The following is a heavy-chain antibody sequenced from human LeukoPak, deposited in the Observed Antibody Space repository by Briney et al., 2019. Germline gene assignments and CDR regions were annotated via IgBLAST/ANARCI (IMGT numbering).Heavy chain of an antibody. J-gene: IGHJ4*02. Sequence: GGSLRLSCAASGFTFSSYGMHWVRQAPGKGLEWVAVIWYDGSNKYYADSVKGRFTISRDNSKNTLYLQMDRLRAGDTAVYYCARDLRYYDSSCYSRVPLDHWGQGTLVTVSS. D-gene: IGHD3-22*01. CDR1: GFTFSSYG. V-gene: IGHV3-33*01. CDR3: ARDLRYYDSSCYSRVPLDH. CDR2: IWYDGSNK.